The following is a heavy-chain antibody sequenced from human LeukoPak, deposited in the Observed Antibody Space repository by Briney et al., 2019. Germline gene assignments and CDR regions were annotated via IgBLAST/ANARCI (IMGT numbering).Heavy chain of an antibody. CDR1: GFTFSSYS. CDR3: AEDSSGWYAHLDY. D-gene: IGHD6-19*01. CDR2: ISSSSSYI. Sequence: GGSLRLSCAASGFTFSSYSMNWVRQAPGKGLEWVSSISSSSSYIYYADSVKGRFTISRDTAKNSLYLQMNSLRAEDTAVYYCAEDSSGWYAHLDYWGQGTLVTVSS. J-gene: IGHJ4*02. V-gene: IGHV3-21*04.